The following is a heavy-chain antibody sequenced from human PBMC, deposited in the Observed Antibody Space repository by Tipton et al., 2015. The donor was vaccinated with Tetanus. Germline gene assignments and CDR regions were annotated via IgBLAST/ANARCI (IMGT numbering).Heavy chain of an antibody. Sequence: VQLVQSGPEVRKPGESLKISCQASGYTFTNTWIGWVRRLPGKGLEWMAIIYPGDSDARYSPSFQGQVTISADKSSSTAYLHWSSLKASDTAMYYCARYDQSAFGGVVAWGQGTLVTVSS. J-gene: IGHJ4*02. CDR3: ARYDQSAFGGVVA. CDR1: GYTFTNTW. D-gene: IGHD3-16*02. CDR2: IYPGDSDA. V-gene: IGHV5-51*01.